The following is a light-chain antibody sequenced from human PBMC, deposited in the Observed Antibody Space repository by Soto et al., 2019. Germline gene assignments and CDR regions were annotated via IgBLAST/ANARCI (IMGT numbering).Light chain of an antibody. V-gene: IGKV1-5*03. CDR2: KAS. CDR3: QQYNSYWT. CDR1: QCISSW. Sequence: DIQMTQSPSTLSASVGDRVTITCRASQCISSWLAWYQQKPGKAPKLLIYKASSLESGIPSRFRGSGSETEFNLTISSLQADDFATYYCQQYNSYWTFGQGTKVEIK. J-gene: IGKJ1*01.